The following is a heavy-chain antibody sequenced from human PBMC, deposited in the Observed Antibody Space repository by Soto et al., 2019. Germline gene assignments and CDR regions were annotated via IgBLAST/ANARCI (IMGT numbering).Heavy chain of an antibody. J-gene: IGHJ5*02. V-gene: IGHV3-30*03. CDR1: GFTFNRYG. CDR3: ATGRSTRFDP. Sequence: PVGSLRLSCVASGFTFNRYGMHWVRQAPGKGLEWVAEISFDGTAKYYAESVKGRFTFSRDNGNNTLHLEMNSLGANDTAVYFCATGRSTRFDPWGQGTLVTVSS. D-gene: IGHD1-1*01. CDR2: ISFDGTAK.